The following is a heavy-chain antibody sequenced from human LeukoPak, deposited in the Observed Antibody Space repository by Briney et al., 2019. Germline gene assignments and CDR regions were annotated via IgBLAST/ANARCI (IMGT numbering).Heavy chain of an antibody. CDR3: ARSPTPTVMPLDY. J-gene: IGHJ4*02. CDR2: IIPVFRTT. Sequence: GASVKVSCKTSGGSFSSQAISWVRQAPGQGLEGMGGIIPVFRTTNYAQKFQGRVTITADESTTTAYMELSSLRSEDTAVYYCARSPTPTVMPLDYWGQGTLVTVSS. V-gene: IGHV1-69*13. CDR1: GGSFSSQA. D-gene: IGHD4-17*01.